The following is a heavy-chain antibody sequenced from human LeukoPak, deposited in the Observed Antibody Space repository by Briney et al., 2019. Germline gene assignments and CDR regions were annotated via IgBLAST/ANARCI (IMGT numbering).Heavy chain of an antibody. CDR1: GFTASSNY. CDR3: ARGGRIHVSFDS. V-gene: IGHV3-66*01. CDR2: IYSGGRT. Sequence: GGSLRLSCADPGFTASSNYMSWVRQAPGKGLAWVSVIYSGGRTYYTDYVKGRFTIYRDNSKNTVYLQMNSLRAEDTGVYYCARGGRIHVSFDSWGQGTLVTVSA. J-gene: IGHJ4*02. D-gene: IGHD3-16*01.